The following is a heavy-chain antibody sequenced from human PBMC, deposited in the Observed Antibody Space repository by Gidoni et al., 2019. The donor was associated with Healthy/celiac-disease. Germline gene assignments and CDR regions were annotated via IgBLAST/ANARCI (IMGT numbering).Heavy chain of an antibody. V-gene: IGHV1-2*02. Sequence: QVQLVQSGAEVKKPGASVKVSRKASGYTFTGYYMHWVRQAPGQGLEWMGWINPNSGGTNYAQKFQGRVTMTRDTSISTAYMELSRLRSDDTAVYYCARGVIFDITGTTDYFDYWGQGTLVTVSS. J-gene: IGHJ4*02. CDR3: ARGVIFDITGTTDYFDY. CDR1: GYTFTGYY. CDR2: INPNSGGT. D-gene: IGHD1-7*01.